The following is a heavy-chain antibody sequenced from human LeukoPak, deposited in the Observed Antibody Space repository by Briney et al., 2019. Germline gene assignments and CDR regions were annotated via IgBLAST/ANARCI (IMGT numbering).Heavy chain of an antibody. CDR3: ARDDSSGYYLFGY. Sequence: SETLSLTCAVYGGSFSGYYWSWIRQPPGKGLEWIGEINHSGSTNYNPSLKSRVTISVDTSKNQFSLKLSSVTAADTAVYYCARDDSSGYYLFGYWGQGTLVTVSS. D-gene: IGHD3-22*01. J-gene: IGHJ4*02. CDR2: INHSGST. CDR1: GGSFSGYY. V-gene: IGHV4-34*01.